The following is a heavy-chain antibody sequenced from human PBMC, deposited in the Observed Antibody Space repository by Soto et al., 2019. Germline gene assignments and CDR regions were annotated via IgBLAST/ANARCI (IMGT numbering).Heavy chain of an antibody. V-gene: IGHV1-18*01. CDR2: ISLYSDGT. Sequence: GXSVKVSCTPSGYTFSNYGIPLVRQAPGQPLEWLGWISLYSDGTNYAQKFQGRVSMTTDTSTTTAYMELRSLRSDDTAVYYCARVVPGAEAWFGTWGQGTLVTVSS. D-gene: IGHD2-2*01. CDR1: GYTFSNYG. J-gene: IGHJ5*02. CDR3: ARVVPGAEAWFGT.